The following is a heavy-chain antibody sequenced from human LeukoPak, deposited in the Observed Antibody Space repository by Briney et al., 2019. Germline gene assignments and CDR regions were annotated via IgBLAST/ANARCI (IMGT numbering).Heavy chain of an antibody. J-gene: IGHJ4*02. CDR3: ASQTGYSSGWSWLKSDY. CDR1: GYSISSGYY. Sequence: SETLSLTCAVSGYSISSGYYWGWIRQPPGKGLEWIGSIYHSGSTYYNPSLKSRVTISVDTSKNQFSLKLSSVTAADTAVYYCASQTGYSSGWSWLKSDYWGQGTLVTVSS. CDR2: IYHSGST. D-gene: IGHD6-19*01. V-gene: IGHV4-38-2*01.